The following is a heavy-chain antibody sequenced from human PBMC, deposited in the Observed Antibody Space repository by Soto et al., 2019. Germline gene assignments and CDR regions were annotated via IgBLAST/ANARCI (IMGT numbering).Heavy chain of an antibody. Sequence: GASVKVSCKASGYTFTGYYMHWARQAPGQGLEWMGRINPNSGGTNYAQMFQGWVTMTRDTSISTAYMELSRLRSDDTAVYYCARARYGSGSYYPYYYFDYWGQGTLVTVSS. D-gene: IGHD3-10*01. CDR1: GYTFTGYY. J-gene: IGHJ4*02. V-gene: IGHV1-2*04. CDR3: ARARYGSGSYYPYYYFDY. CDR2: INPNSGGT.